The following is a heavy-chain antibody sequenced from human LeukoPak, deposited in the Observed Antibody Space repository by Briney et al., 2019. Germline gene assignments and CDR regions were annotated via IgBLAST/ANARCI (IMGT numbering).Heavy chain of an antibody. J-gene: IGHJ6*03. CDR3: AREGRAPVYDFWSGYYILGYKNYYYYYYMDV. V-gene: IGHV3-20*04. Sequence: GSLRLSCAASGFVFDDYGMAWVRQTPGKGLEWVSGINWNGGSTGYADSVKGRFTISRDNAKNSLYLQMNSLRAEDTALYYCAREGRAPVYDFWSGYYILGYKNYYYYYYMDVWGKGTTVTVSS. CDR1: GFVFDDYG. CDR2: INWNGGST. D-gene: IGHD3-3*01.